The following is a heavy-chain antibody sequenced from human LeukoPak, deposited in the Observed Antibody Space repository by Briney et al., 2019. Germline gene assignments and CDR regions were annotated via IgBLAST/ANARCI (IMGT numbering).Heavy chain of an antibody. CDR3: ARDLSSGWSNYYYGMDV. CDR1: GGSISSYY. V-gene: IGHV4-59*01. CDR2: IYYSGST. Sequence: KPSETLSLTCTVSGGSISSYYWSWIRQPPGKGLEWIGYIYYSGSTSYDPSLKSRVTISVDTSKNQFSLKLSSVTAADTAVYYCARDLSSGWSNYYYGMDVWGKGTTVTVSS. J-gene: IGHJ6*04. D-gene: IGHD6-19*01.